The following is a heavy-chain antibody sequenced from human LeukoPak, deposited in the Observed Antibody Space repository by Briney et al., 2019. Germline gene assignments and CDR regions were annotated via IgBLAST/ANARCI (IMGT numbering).Heavy chain of an antibody. CDR3: ARFGTVVGDY. D-gene: IGHD4-23*01. J-gene: IGHJ4*02. CDR1: GLIFSKYG. V-gene: IGHV3-33*01. CDR2: LEYDGTSN. Sequence: GGSLRLSCAASGLIFSKYGMHWVRQTPGKGLEWVAFLEYDGTSNYLDSVKGRFTISRDNAKNSLYLQMNSLRAEDTAVYYCARFGTVVGDYWGQGTLVTVSS.